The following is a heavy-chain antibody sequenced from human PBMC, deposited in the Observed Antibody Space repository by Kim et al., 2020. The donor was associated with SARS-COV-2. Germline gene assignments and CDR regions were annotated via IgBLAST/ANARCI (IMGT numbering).Heavy chain of an antibody. CDR2: IYPGDSDT. D-gene: IGHD6-19*01. J-gene: IGHJ4*02. V-gene: IGHV5-51*01. CDR1: GYSFTTYW. Sequence: GESLKISCKASGYSFTTYWLAWVRQMPGKGLEWMGIIYPGDSDTRYSPSFQGQVTISVDKSIITVYLQWSSLKASDSAMYYCARHLVRGYSSGWYFWGQGTLVTVSS. CDR3: ARHLVRGYSSGWYF.